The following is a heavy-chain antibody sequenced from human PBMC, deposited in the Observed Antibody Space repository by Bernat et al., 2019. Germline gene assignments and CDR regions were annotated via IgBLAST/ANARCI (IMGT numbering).Heavy chain of an antibody. V-gene: IGHV3-30*18. D-gene: IGHD3/OR15-3a*01. CDR3: AKDVDTNYYFDY. CDR1: GFTFSSYG. Sequence: QVQLVESGGGVVQPGRSRRLSWAASGFTFSSYGMHWVRQAPGKGLEGGAVISYDGSNEYYADSGKGRFTISRDNSGNTLYLQMNSLSPEDTAVYFCAKDVDTNYYFDYWGQGTLVTVSS. J-gene: IGHJ4*02. CDR2: ISYDGSNE.